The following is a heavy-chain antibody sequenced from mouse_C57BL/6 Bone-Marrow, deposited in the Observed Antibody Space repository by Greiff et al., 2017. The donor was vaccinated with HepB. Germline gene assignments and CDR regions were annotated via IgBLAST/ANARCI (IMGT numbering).Heavy chain of an antibody. CDR1: EYEFPSHD. V-gene: IGHV5-2*01. D-gene: IGHD2-2*01. CDR3: ARHPYGYDGGDYAMDY. CDR2: INSDGGST. Sequence: DVMLVESGGGLVQPGESLKLSCESNEYEFPSHDMSWVRKTPEKRLELVAAINSDGGSTYYPDTMERRFIISRDNTKKTLYLQMSSLRSEDTALYYCARHPYGYDGGDYAMDYWGQGTSVTVSS. J-gene: IGHJ4*01.